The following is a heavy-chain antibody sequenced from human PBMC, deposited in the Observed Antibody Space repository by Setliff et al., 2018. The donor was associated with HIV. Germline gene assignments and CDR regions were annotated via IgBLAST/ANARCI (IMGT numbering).Heavy chain of an antibody. D-gene: IGHD3-22*01. J-gene: IGHJ4*02. V-gene: IGHV1-18*01. CDR2: ISAYNGNT. CDR3: ARNAAGATSYYDSSGYSDLDY. CDR1: GYTFSTYD. Sequence: GASVKVSCKASGYTFSTYDITWVRQAPGQGLEWMGWISAYNGNTSYAQKLQGRVTMTTDTSTSTAYMELRSLISDDTAVYYCARNAAGATSYYDSSGYSDLDYWGQGTLVTVSS.